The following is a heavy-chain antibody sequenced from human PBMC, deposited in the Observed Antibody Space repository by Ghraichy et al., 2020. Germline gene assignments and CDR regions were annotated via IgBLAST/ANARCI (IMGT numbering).Heavy chain of an antibody. CDR1: GGSFSGYY. CDR2: INHSGST. Sequence: SETLSLTCAVYGGSFSGYYWSWIRQPPGKGLEWIGEINHSGSTNYNPSLKSRVTISVDTSKNQFSLKLSSVTAADTAVYYCARVGITMVQGVIIGFYFDYWAREPWSPSPQ. D-gene: IGHD3-10*01. J-gene: IGHJ4*02. V-gene: IGHV4-34*01. CDR3: ARVGITMVQGVIIGFYFDY.